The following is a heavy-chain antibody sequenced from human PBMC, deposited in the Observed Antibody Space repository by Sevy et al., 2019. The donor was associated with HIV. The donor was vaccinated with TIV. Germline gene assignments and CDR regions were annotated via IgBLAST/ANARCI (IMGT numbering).Heavy chain of an antibody. J-gene: IGHJ6*02. Sequence: GGSLRLSCAASGFNVNDNYMTWVRQAPGKGLEWVAAISYAGDNKYFADSVKGRFTVSKDNAKNTLYLEMNSLRAEDTAVYYCAKAHADCSGGTCYTAHYYYDMDVWGRGATVTVSS. CDR1: GFNVNDNY. D-gene: IGHD2-15*01. CDR3: AKAHADCSGGTCYTAHYYYDMDV. V-gene: IGHV3-30*18. CDR2: ISYAGDNK.